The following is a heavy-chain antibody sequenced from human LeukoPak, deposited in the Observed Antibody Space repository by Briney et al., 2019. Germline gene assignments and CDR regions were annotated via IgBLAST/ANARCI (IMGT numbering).Heavy chain of an antibody. V-gene: IGHV3-30*02. CDR3: AKRSSGYMFVDY. J-gene: IGHJ4*02. CDR2: IRYDGSNK. Sequence: GGSLRLSCAASGFTFSSHGMHWVRQAPGKGLEWVAFIRYDGSNKYYADSVKGRFTISRDNSKNTLYLQMNSLRAEDTAVYYCAKRSSGYMFVDYWGQGTLVTVSS. CDR1: GFTFSSHG. D-gene: IGHD3-3*01.